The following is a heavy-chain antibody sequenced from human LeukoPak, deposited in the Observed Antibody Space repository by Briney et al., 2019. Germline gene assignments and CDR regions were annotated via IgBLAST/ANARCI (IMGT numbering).Heavy chain of an antibody. J-gene: IGHJ4*02. CDR3: ARESWPEAMYYFDY. Sequence: PGRSPRLSCAASGFTFSSYAMHWVRQAPGKGLEWVAVISYDGSNKYYADSVKGRFTISRDNSKNTLYLQMNSLRAEDTAVYYCARESWPEAMYYFDYWGQGTLVTVSS. D-gene: IGHD5-12*01. V-gene: IGHV3-30-3*01. CDR1: GFTFSSYA. CDR2: ISYDGSNK.